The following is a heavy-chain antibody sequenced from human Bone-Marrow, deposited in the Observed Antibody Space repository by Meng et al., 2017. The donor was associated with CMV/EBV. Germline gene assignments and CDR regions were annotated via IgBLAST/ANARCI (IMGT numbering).Heavy chain of an antibody. D-gene: IGHD3-3*01. V-gene: IGHV4-39*07. Sequence: GSLRLSCTVSGGSINSGSFYWGWIRQPPGKGLEWIGNIYYSGITYYNPSLKSRVSMSVDTSKNQLSLILEAVTAADTAVYYCARYDFWTSPEGGYFDSWGQGTLVTVS. CDR1: GGSINSGSFY. J-gene: IGHJ4*02. CDR2: IYYSGIT. CDR3: ARYDFWTSPEGGYFDS.